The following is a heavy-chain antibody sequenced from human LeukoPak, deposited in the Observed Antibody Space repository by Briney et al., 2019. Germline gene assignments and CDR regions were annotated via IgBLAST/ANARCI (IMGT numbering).Heavy chain of an antibody. V-gene: IGHV4-39*01. CDR3: ARQYDFWSGYPPVDY. J-gene: IGHJ4*02. Sequence: SETLSLTCTVSGGSISSSSYYWGWIRQPPGKGLERIGSIYYSGSTYYNPSLKSRVTISVDTSKNQFSLKLSSVTAADTAVYYCARQYDFWSGYPPVDYWGQGTLVTVSS. CDR1: GGSISSSSYY. D-gene: IGHD3-3*01. CDR2: IYYSGST.